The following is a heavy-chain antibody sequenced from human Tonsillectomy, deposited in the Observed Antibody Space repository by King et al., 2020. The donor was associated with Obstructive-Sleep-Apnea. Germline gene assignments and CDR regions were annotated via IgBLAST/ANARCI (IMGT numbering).Heavy chain of an antibody. CDR3: AKTFKAGYCSGGSCSPKDV. V-gene: IGHV1-2*02. CDR1: GYSFTGYY. CDR2: INPNSGGT. D-gene: IGHD2-15*01. J-gene: IGHJ6*02. Sequence: HVQLVESGAEVKKPGASVKVSCKASGYSFTGYYIHWVRQAPGEGLEWVGWINPNSGGTNYAQKFQGRFTMTRDTSISTAYMELGRLRSDDTAVYYCAKTFKAGYCSGGSCSPKDVWGQGTTVTVSS.